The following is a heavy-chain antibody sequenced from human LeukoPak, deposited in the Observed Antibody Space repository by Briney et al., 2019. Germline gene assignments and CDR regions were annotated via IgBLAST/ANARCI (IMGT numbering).Heavy chain of an antibody. V-gene: IGHV3-43D*03. CDR2: ISWGGGST. Sequence: PGGPLRLSSAASGFTFGDYAMYWGRQAPGKGLEWVSLISWGGGSTYSADSVKGPFTISRDNNKNSLYLHLNSLRDEDAAFYYCAKALTYYDFWNGFGPWGQGTLVTVSS. J-gene: IGHJ5*02. CDR1: GFTFGDYA. D-gene: IGHD3-3*01. CDR3: AKALTYYDFWNGFGP.